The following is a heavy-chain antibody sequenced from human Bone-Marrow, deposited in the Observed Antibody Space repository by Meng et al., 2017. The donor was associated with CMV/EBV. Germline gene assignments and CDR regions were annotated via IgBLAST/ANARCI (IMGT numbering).Heavy chain of an antibody. J-gene: IGHJ5*01. CDR2: IKSKTDGGTT. CDR3: AKINWDDDAGS. D-gene: IGHD1-1*01. Sequence: GESLKISCAASGFTFSNAWMSWVRQAPGKGLEWVGRIKSKTDGGTTDYAAPVKGRFTISRDDSKNTLYLQMNSLRAEDTALYYCAKINWDDDAGSWGQGTLVTVSS. CDR1: GFTFSNAW. V-gene: IGHV3-15*01.